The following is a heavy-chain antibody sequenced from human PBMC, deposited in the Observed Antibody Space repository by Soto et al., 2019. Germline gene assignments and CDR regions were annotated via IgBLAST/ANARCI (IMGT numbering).Heavy chain of an antibody. V-gene: IGHV3-30*18. CDR3: AKESRSSAVTATRVYGMDV. CDR2: ISHDGANK. J-gene: IGHJ6*02. Sequence: QVQLVESGGGVVQPGRSLRLSCTPSGFTFSAYGMHWVRQAAGKGLEWVAAISHDGANKYYGDSVRGRFTISRDNSKNTLYLLMNTLRNEDTAVYYCAKESRSSAVTATRVYGMDVWGQGTTVTVSS. D-gene: IGHD2-21*02. CDR1: GFTFSAYG.